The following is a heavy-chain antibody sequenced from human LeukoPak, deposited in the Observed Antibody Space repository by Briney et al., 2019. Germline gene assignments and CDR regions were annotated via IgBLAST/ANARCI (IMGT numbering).Heavy chain of an antibody. Sequence: GGSLRLTRPASGFIFSSYVLHWVGQAAAKGVAWVAVISYDGSNKYYADSVKGRFTISRDNSKNTLYLQMNSLRAEDAAVYYCARGYGDYSAGYYYYYGMDVWGQGTTVTVSS. CDR3: ARGYGDYSAGYYYYYGMDV. CDR2: ISYDGSNK. V-gene: IGHV3-30-3*01. CDR1: GFIFSSYV. D-gene: IGHD4-17*01. J-gene: IGHJ6*02.